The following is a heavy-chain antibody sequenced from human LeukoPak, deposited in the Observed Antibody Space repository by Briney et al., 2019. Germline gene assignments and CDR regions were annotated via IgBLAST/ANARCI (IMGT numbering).Heavy chain of an antibody. CDR3: AKSQRSEFGYYDSSGYLYSTN. D-gene: IGHD3-22*01. Sequence: PGGSLRLSCVASGFTFSSYGMHWVRQAPGKGLEWVAVVSYDGRNTYYADSVKGRFTISRDNSKNTLYLQMNSLRAEDTAVYYCAKSQRSEFGYYDSSGYLYSTNWGQGTLVTVSS. V-gene: IGHV3-30*18. CDR2: VSYDGRNT. CDR1: GFTFSSYG. J-gene: IGHJ4*02.